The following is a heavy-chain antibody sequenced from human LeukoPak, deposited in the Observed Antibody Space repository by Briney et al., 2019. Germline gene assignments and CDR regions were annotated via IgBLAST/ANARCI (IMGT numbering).Heavy chain of an antibody. CDR2: INPSGGST. J-gene: IGHJ4*02. CDR1: GYTFTNYY. CDR3: ARDGVGSYSGRYTDY. V-gene: IGHV1-46*01. Sequence: GASVTDSFKATGYTFTNYYMHGVRQAAGQGLEWMGLINPSGGSTCYARKFQTRVSMISDPSTSTVYMELSSLRSEDTAVNYCARDGVGSYSGRYTDYWGQGTLVTVSS. D-gene: IGHD1-26*01.